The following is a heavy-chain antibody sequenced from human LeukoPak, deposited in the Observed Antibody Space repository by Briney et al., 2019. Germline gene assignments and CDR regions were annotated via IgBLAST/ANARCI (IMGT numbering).Heavy chain of an antibody. V-gene: IGHV3-23*01. D-gene: IGHD3-10*01. CDR2: ISGSGGST. CDR1: GFTFSSCA. Sequence: GGSLRLPCAASGFTFSSCAMTWVRQAPGKGLEWVSGISGSGGSTYYADSVKGRFTISRDNSKNTLYLQMNSLRAEDTAVYYCARVTIPYYYGSGSYPGAYWRQGTLVTVSS. J-gene: IGHJ4*02. CDR3: ARVTIPYYYGSGSYPGAY.